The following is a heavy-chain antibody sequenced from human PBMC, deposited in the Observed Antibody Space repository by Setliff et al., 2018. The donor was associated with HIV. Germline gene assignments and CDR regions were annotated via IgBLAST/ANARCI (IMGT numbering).Heavy chain of an antibody. Sequence: GASVKVSCKASGYTFTGYYIHWVRQAPGQGLEWMGRISPNSGGTNYAEKFQGRVTMTRDTSISTAYMELRGLRSDDTAVYYCARNFGLSPSGKYYYYYGMDIWGQGTTVTVSS. CDR2: ISPNSGGT. J-gene: IGHJ6*02. CDR1: GYTFTGYY. CDR3: ARNFGLSPSGKYYYYYGMDI. D-gene: IGHD3-10*01. V-gene: IGHV1-2*06.